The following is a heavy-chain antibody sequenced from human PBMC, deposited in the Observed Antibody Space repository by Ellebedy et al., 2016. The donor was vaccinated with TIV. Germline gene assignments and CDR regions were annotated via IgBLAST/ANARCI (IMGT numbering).Heavy chain of an antibody. CDR1: GFSFSRFG. D-gene: IGHD1-1*01. V-gene: IGHV3-30*18. CDR3: AKETTELTATTLY. Sequence: PGGSLRLSCAASGFSFSRFGMQWVRQAPGKGLEWVAVISHDGSVKYYADSVKGRFTISRDNSKNTLNLQLSSLRSEDTAVYYCAKETTELTATTLYWGQGTLVTVSS. CDR2: ISHDGSVK. J-gene: IGHJ4*02.